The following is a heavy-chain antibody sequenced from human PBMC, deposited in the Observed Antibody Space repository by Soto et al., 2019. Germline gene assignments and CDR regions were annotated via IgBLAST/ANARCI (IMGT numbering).Heavy chain of an antibody. Sequence: EVQLVESGGGLVQPGGSLRLSCLASGFTFSTYAIHWIRQAPGKGLEYVSAISGNGGSTYYADSVKDRVIISRDNSKDTVYLQMSSLRTKDTAVYYCVARYCSSTTCYQVDYWGQGTLVTVSS. D-gene: IGHD2-2*01. CDR2: ISGNGGST. CDR3: VARYCSSTTCYQVDY. V-gene: IGHV3-64D*06. CDR1: GFTFSTYA. J-gene: IGHJ4*02.